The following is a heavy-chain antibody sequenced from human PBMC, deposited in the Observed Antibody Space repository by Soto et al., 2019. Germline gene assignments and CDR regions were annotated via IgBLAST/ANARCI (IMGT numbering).Heavy chain of an antibody. V-gene: IGHV2-70*11. D-gene: IGHD6-6*01. Sequence: SGPTLVKPTQTLTLTCTFSGFSLSTSGMCVSWIRQPPGKALEWLARIDWDDDKYYSTSLKTRLTISKDTSKNQVVLTMTNMDPVDTATYYCARIQSIAARPRIYYYYMDVWGKGTTVTVSS. CDR2: IDWDDDK. CDR1: GFSLSTSGMC. J-gene: IGHJ6*03. CDR3: ARIQSIAARPRIYYYYMDV.